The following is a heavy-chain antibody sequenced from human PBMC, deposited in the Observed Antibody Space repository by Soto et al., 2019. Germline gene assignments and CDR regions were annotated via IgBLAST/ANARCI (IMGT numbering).Heavy chain of an antibody. CDR2: INHSGST. CDR3: ARVVSIAAAGNWFDP. V-gene: IGHV4-34*01. Sequence: SETLSLTCAVYGGSFSGYYWSWIRQPPGKGLEWIGEINHSGSTNYNPSLKSRVTISVDTSKNQFSLKLSSVTAADTAVYYCARVVSIAAAGNWFDPWGQGTLVTVS. CDR1: GGSFSGYY. J-gene: IGHJ5*02. D-gene: IGHD6-13*01.